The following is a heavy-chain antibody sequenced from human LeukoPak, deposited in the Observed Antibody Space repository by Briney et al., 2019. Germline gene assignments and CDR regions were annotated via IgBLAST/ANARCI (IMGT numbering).Heavy chain of an antibody. CDR1: GGSIASSSYY. Sequence: PETLSLTXTVSGGSIASSSYYWGWIRQPPEKGLEWIGSMYYSGSTYYNPSLKSRVTISVDTSKNQFSLKLSSVTAADTAVYYCAADYGGYSGAFDIWGQGTMVTVSS. CDR3: AADYGGYSGAFDI. V-gene: IGHV4-39*01. J-gene: IGHJ3*02. D-gene: IGHD4-23*01. CDR2: MYYSGST.